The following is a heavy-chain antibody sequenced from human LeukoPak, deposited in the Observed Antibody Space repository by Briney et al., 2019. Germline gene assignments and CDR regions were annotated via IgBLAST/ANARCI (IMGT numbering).Heavy chain of an antibody. CDR1: GFSFSSYS. CDR3: ARWENSGGAFDI. D-gene: IGHD1-26*01. Sequence: PGGSLRLSCAASGFSFSSYSMNWVRQAPGKGLEWVSYIASSSSTIYYADSVKGRFTISRDNAKNPLYLQMNSLRAEDTAVYYCARWENSGGAFDIWGQGTMVTVSS. V-gene: IGHV3-48*04. J-gene: IGHJ3*02. CDR2: IASSSSTI.